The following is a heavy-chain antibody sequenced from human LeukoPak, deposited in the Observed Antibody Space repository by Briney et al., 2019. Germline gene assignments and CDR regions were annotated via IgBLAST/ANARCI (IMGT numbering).Heavy chain of an antibody. V-gene: IGHV4-59*11. D-gene: IGHD5-12*01. CDR2: IYYSGST. CDR3: ARALEYSGPRWVYYYYVDV. CDR1: GGSISSHY. Sequence: SETLSLTCTVSGGSISSHYWSWIRQPPGKGLEWIGYIYYSGSTNYNPSLKSRVTISVDTSKNQFSLKLSSVTAADTAVYYCARALEYSGPRWVYYYYVDVWGKGTTVTVSS. J-gene: IGHJ6*03.